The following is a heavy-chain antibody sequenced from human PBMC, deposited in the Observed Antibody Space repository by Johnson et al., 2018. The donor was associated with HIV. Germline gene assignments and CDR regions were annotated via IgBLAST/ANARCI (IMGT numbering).Heavy chain of an antibody. CDR1: GFTFGSYG. CDR3: AKVHIPARWSAAFDI. D-gene: IGHD6-6*01. Sequence: QVQLVESGGGVVQPGRSLRLSCAASGFTFGSYGIHWVRQAPGKGLEWVAVISYDGSNKYYADSVKGRFPILRDNSKNTLYLQMSSLRTEDTAVYYCAKVHIPARWSAAFDIWGRGTLVTVSS. J-gene: IGHJ3*02. CDR2: ISYDGSNK. V-gene: IGHV3-30*18.